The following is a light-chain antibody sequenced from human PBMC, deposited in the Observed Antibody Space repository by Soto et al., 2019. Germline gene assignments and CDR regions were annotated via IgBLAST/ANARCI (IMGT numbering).Light chain of an antibody. V-gene: IGLV2-14*01. Sequence: QSVLTQPASVSGSPGQSITISCTGTSSDVGGSKYVSWYQQHPGKAPKLMIYEVSNRPSGVSNRFSGSKSGNTASLTIAGLQAEDEADYYCGSYTSSSTYVFGTGTQLTVL. CDR1: SSDVGGSKY. CDR2: EVS. J-gene: IGLJ1*01. CDR3: GSYTSSSTYV.